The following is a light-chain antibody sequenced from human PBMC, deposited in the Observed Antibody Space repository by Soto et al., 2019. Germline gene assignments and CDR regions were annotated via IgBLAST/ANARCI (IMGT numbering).Light chain of an antibody. Sequence: EIVLTQSPATLSFSPGAIDTLSCRASQSVSSSLAWYQHKPGQAPRLLVYDASNRATGIPARFSGCRSGTDFTLTISGLDPEAFAVYYCQQRSNWLFTFGPGTKVDI. CDR1: QSVSSS. V-gene: IGKV3-11*01. CDR2: DAS. CDR3: QQRSNWLFT. J-gene: IGKJ3*01.